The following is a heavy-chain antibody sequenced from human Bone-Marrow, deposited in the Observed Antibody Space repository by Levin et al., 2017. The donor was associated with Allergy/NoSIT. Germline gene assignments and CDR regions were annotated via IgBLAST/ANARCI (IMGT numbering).Heavy chain of an antibody. D-gene: IGHD1-7*01. CDR2: INHSGST. V-gene: IGHV4-34*01. J-gene: IGHJ4*02. CDR1: GGSFSGYY. CDR3: ARGRNWNSRPFDY. Sequence: SETLSLTCAVYGGSFSGYYWSWIRQPPGKGLEWIGEINHSGSTNYNPSLKSRVTISVDTSKNQFSLKLSSVTAADTAVYYCARGRNWNSRPFDYWGQGTLVTVSS.